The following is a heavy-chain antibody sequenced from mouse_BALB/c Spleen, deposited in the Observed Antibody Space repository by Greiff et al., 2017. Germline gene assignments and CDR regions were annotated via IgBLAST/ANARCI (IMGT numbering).Heavy chain of an antibody. CDR3: ARYYGSSYYFDY. J-gene: IGHJ2*01. D-gene: IGHD1-1*01. Sequence: EVQLQQSGPELVKPGASVKISCKASGYTFPDYNMHWVKQSHGKSLEWIGYIYPYNGGTGYNQKFKSKATLTVDNSSSTAYMELRSLTSEDSAVYYCARYYGSSYYFDYWGQGTTLTVSS. V-gene: IGHV1S29*02. CDR1: GYTFPDYN. CDR2: IYPYNGGT.